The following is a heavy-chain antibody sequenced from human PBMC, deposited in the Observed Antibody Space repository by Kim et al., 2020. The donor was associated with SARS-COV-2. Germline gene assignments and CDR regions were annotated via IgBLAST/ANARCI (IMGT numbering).Heavy chain of an antibody. J-gene: IGHJ4*02. CDR2: IWHDGSNK. V-gene: IGHV3-33*01. CDR3: ARDYDILSGYYFDY. CDR1: GFTFSSYG. D-gene: IGHD3-9*01. Sequence: GGSLRLSCAASGFTFSSYGMHWVRQAPGKGLEWVAVIWHDGSNKYYADSVKGRFTISRDNSKNTLYLQMNSLRAEDTAVYYCARDYDILSGYYFDYWGQGTLVTVSS.